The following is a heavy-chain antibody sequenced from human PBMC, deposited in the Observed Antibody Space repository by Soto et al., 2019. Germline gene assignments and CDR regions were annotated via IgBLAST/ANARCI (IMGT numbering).Heavy chain of an antibody. D-gene: IGHD6-19*01. Sequence: SETLSLTCTVSGGSISSGDYYWGWNLQPPGKGLEWIGYIYYSVSTYYNPSLKRRVTISVDTSKKKFYLKLSSVTAADAAVYYCASAQWARQPLYCEYWGKG. CDR3: ASAQWARQPLYCEY. CDR2: IYYSVST. J-gene: IGHJ4*02. V-gene: IGHV4-30-4*01. CDR1: GGSISSGDYY.